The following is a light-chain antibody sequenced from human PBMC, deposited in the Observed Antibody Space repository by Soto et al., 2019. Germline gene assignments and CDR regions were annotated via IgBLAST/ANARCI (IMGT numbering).Light chain of an antibody. V-gene: IGLV1-47*01. CDR3: AAWDDSLNGL. CDR1: SPNIGGNY. Sequence: QSVLTQPPSASGTPGQRVTISCSGSSPNIGGNYVYWYQQIPGTAPKLLIYRNDQRPSGVPDRFSGSKSGTSASLAISGLRSEDEAEYYCAAWDDSLNGLFGGGTQLTVL. CDR2: RND. J-gene: IGLJ2*01.